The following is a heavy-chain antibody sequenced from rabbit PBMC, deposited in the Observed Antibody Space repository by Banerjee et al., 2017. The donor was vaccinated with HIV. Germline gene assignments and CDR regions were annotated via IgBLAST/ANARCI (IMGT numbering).Heavy chain of an antibody. CDR2: INTGIGST. J-gene: IGHJ4*01. V-gene: IGHV1S45*01. CDR1: GFSFSSSYW. D-gene: IGHD6-1*01. Sequence: QEQLEESGGDLVKPEGSLTLTCTASGFSFSSSYWICWVRQAPGKGLEWIGCINTGIGSTYYASWAKGRFTISRTSSTTVTLQMTSLTAADTATYFCGRDRDGDAGYGSLALWGQGTLVTVS. CDR3: GRDRDGDAGYGSLAL.